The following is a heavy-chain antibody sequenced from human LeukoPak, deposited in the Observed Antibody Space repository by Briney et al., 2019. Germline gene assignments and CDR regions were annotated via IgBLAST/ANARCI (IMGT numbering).Heavy chain of an antibody. CDR1: GFTFSSYG. Sequence: GGSLRLSCAPSGFTFSSYGVHWGRQAPGKGLEWVAFIRYDGSNKYYADSVKGRFTISRDNSKNTPYLQMNSLRAEDTAVYYCAKDGVSSGYYDSTGYLDYWGQGTLVTVSS. D-gene: IGHD3-22*01. V-gene: IGHV3-30*02. J-gene: IGHJ4*02. CDR3: AKDGVSSGYYDSTGYLDY. CDR2: IRYDGSNK.